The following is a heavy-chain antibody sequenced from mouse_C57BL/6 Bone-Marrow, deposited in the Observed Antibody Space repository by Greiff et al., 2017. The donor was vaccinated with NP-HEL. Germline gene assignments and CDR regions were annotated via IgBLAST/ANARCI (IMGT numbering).Heavy chain of an antibody. CDR1: GYTFTSYG. CDR3: ARRHLYGNYLDY. D-gene: IGHD2-1*01. V-gene: IGHV1-81*01. CDR2: IYPRSGNT. J-gene: IGHJ2*01. Sequence: VQLQESGAELARPGASVKLSCKASGYTFTSYGISWVKQRTGQGLEWIGEIYPRSGNTYYNEKFKGKATLTADKSSSTAYMELRSLTSGDSAVYFCARRHLYGNYLDYWGQGTTLTVSS.